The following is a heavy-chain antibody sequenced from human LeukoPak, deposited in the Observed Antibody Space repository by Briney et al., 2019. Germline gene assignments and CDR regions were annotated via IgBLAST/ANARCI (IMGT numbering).Heavy chain of an antibody. V-gene: IGHV3-7*01. CDR1: GFTFNRCW. D-gene: IGHD2-21*02. J-gene: IGHJ1*01. CDR2: INPDGRDT. Sequence: GGSLRLSCVVSGFTFNRCWMNWVRQAPGKGLEWVAHINPDGRDTYYADSVKGRFTISRDNAQDSMYLQMNSLRVEDTAVYYCTSWGDTTAEYFQRWGRGTLVTVSS. CDR3: TSWGDTTAEYFQR.